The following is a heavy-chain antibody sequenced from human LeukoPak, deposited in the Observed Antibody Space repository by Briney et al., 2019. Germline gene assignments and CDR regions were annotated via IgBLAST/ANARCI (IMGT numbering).Heavy chain of an antibody. Sequence: PGGSLRLSCAASGFTFSSYGMHWVRQAPGKGLEWVAVIWYDGSNKYYADSVKGRFTISRDNSKNTLYLQMNSLRAEDTAVYYCAPAFIVGGLFDYWGQGTLVTVSS. J-gene: IGHJ4*02. CDR2: IWYDGSNK. V-gene: IGHV3-30*02. CDR3: APAFIVGGLFDY. D-gene: IGHD1-26*01. CDR1: GFTFSSYG.